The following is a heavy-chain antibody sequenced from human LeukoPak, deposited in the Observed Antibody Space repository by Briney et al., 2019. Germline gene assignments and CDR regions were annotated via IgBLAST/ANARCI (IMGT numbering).Heavy chain of an antibody. D-gene: IGHD5-12*01. Sequence: ASVKVSCKASGYTFTIYGINWVRQAPGQGLEWMGWINTYNGKTHYAQKFQGRVTMTTDTSTSTGYMELMSLRSDDTAVYYCARDGDSGYDSFDWFDPWGQGTLVTVSS. V-gene: IGHV1-18*01. J-gene: IGHJ5*02. CDR2: INTYNGKT. CDR3: ARDGDSGYDSFDWFDP. CDR1: GYTFTIYG.